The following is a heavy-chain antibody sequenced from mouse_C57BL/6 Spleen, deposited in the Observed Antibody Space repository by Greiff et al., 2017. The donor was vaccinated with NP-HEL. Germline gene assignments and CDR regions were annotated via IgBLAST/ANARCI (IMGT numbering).Heavy chain of an antibody. CDR1: GYSFTGYY. Sequence: EVQLQQSGPELVKPGASVKISCKASGYSFTGYYMHWVKQSSEKSLEWIGEINPSTGGTSYNQKFKGKATLTVDKSSSTAYMQLKSLTSEDSAVYYCARRSYDGYYVRYAVDYWGQGASVTVSA. J-gene: IGHJ4*01. CDR3: ARRSYDGYYVRYAVDY. CDR2: INPSTGGT. V-gene: IGHV1-43*01. D-gene: IGHD2-3*01.